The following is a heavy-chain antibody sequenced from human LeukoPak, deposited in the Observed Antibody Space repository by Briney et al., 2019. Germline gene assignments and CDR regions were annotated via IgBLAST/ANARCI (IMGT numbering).Heavy chain of an antibody. J-gene: IGHJ3*02. D-gene: IGHD6-19*01. CDR2: IYTSGST. CDR3: ATSLAVAVDAFDI. Sequence: PSQTLSLTCTVSGGSISSGSYYWSWIRQPAGTGLEWIGRIYTSGSTNYNPSLKSRVTISVDTSKNQFSLKLSSVTAADTAVYYCATSLAVAVDAFDIWGQGTMVTVSS. V-gene: IGHV4-61*02. CDR1: GGSISSGSYY.